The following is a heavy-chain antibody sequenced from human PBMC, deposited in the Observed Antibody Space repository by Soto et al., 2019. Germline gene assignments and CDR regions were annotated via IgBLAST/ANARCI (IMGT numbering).Heavy chain of an antibody. CDR2: IYDSGST. V-gene: IGHV4-59*08. D-gene: IGHD2-15*01. CDR1: GGSISTYY. J-gene: IGHJ2*01. CDR3: ARHGGRYCSGGSCYIYWHFDL. Sequence: SETLSLTCTVSGGSISTYYWSWIRQPPGKGLEWIGYIYDSGSTDYNPSLKSRVTISVDTSKNQFSLKLSSVTAADTAVYYCARHGGRYCSGGSCYIYWHFDLWGRGTLVT.